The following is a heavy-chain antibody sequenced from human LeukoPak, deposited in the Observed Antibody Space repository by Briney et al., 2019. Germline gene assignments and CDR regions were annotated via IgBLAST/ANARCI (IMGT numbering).Heavy chain of an antibody. Sequence: GASVKVSCKASGYTFTGSYIHWVQQAPGQGLEWMGWINPNSGGTSSAQKFQGRVTMTRDTSVSTAYMELSSLRSDDTALYYCARETGYCSGGRCYFIYWGQGTLVTVSS. CDR3: ARETGYCSGGRCYFIY. CDR2: INPNSGGT. J-gene: IGHJ4*02. CDR1: GYTFTGSY. D-gene: IGHD2-15*01. V-gene: IGHV1-2*02.